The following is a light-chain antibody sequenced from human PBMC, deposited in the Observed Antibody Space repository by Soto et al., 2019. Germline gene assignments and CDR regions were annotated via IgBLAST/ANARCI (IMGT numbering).Light chain of an antibody. V-gene: IGLV2-14*01. CDR3: NSYTSSSTHV. J-gene: IGLJ1*01. CDR2: DVS. CDR1: SSDVGGYNY. Sequence: QSALTQPASVSGSPGQSITISCTGTSSDVGGYNYVSWYQQHPGKAPKLMIYDVSNRPSGVSNRFSGSKSGNTASLTISGLQVEDEADYYCNSYTSSSTHVFGTGTKLTVL.